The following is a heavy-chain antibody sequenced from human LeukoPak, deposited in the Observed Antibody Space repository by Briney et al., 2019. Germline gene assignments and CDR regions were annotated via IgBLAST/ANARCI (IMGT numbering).Heavy chain of an antibody. CDR1: GFTFSSYS. CDR3: ATSGLGDYGDYGGGAFDI. V-gene: IGHV3-48*02. CDR2: ISSSSSTI. D-gene: IGHD4-17*01. J-gene: IGHJ3*02. Sequence: GGSLRLSCEASGFTFSSYSMNWVRQAPGKGLEWVSYISSSSSTIYYADSVKGRFTISRDNAKNSLYLQMNSLRDEDTAVYYCATSGLGDYGDYGGGAFDIWGQGTMVTVSS.